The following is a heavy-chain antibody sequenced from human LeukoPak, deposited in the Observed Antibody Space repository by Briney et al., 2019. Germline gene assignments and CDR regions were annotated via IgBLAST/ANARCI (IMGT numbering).Heavy chain of an antibody. CDR1: GFTFSSYW. D-gene: IGHD3-10*01. V-gene: IGHV3-7*01. Sequence: PGGSLRLSCAASGFTFSSYWMSWVRQAPGKGLEWVANIKQDGSEKYYVDSVKGRFTTSRDDAKNTLYLQMNGLRAEDTAVYYCAREVFRVIGELSWRAFDIWGQGTMVTVSS. CDR3: AREVFRVIGELSWRAFDI. J-gene: IGHJ3*02. CDR2: IKQDGSEK.